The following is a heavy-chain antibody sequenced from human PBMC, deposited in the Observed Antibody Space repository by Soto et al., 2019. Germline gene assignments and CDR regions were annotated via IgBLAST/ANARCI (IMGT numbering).Heavy chain of an antibody. CDR2: IYYSGST. D-gene: IGHD1-26*01. V-gene: IGHV4-59*01. CDR3: ARARNGGSYPYYFDY. J-gene: IGHJ4*02. CDR1: GGSISSYY. Sequence: SETLSLTCTVSGGSISSYYWSWIRQPPGKGLEWIGYIYYSGSTNYNPSLKIRVTISVDTSKNQFSLKLSSVTAADTAVYYCARARNGGSYPYYFDYWGQGTLVTVSS.